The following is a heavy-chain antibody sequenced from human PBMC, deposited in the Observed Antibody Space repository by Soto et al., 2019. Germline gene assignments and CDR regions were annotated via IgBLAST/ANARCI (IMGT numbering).Heavy chain of an antibody. CDR2: IYWADDK. CDR3: AHGYVQLLATFHYFDS. CDR1: GFSITGNGEG. D-gene: IGHD2-2*01. J-gene: IGHJ4*02. Sequence: SGPTLVNPTQTLTLTCTFSGFSITGNGEGVGWIRQPPGKALEWLALIYWADDKRYSPSLRNRLTITLDNSKDQVILTMTDMGPADTATYYCAHGYVQLLATFHYFDSWGQGTQVTVSS. V-gene: IGHV2-5*02.